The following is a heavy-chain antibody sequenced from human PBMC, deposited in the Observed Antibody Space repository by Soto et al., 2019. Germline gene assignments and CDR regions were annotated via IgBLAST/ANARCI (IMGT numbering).Heavy chain of an antibody. J-gene: IGHJ6*02. V-gene: IGHV3-30-3*01. CDR2: ISYDGSNK. D-gene: IGHD6-13*01. Sequence: QVQLVESGGGVVQPGRSLRLSCAASGFTFSSYAMHWVRQAPGKGLEWVAVISYDGSNKYYADSVKGRFTISRDNSKNTLYLQMNSLRAEDTAVYYCARDIIPRIAAAGTDYYYYGMDVWGQGTTVTVSS. CDR3: ARDIIPRIAAAGTDYYYYGMDV. CDR1: GFTFSSYA.